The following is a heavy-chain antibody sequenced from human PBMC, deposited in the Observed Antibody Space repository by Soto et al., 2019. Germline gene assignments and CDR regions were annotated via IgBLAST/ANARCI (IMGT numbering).Heavy chain of an antibody. Sequence: EVQLLESGGGLVQPGGSLRLSCAASGFTFSSYAMSWVRQAPGKGLEWVSAISGSGGSTYYADSVKGRFTISRDNSKNMLYLQMNSLRAEDTAVYYCAKDIRGICSGGSYYPRVALTFDYWGQGTLVTVSS. CDR2: ISGSGGST. J-gene: IGHJ4*02. D-gene: IGHD2-15*01. CDR3: AKDIRGICSGGSYYPRVALTFDY. V-gene: IGHV3-23*01. CDR1: GFTFSSYA.